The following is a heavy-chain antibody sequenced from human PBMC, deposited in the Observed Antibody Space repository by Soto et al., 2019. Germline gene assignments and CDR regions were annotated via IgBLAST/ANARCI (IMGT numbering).Heavy chain of an antibody. V-gene: IGHV1-18*01. CDR3: ERDDVRGWPYNWFDP. J-gene: IGHJ5*02. Sequence: SVKVSCRASCYPFTSFGISWLRQAPVQGLEWMGWISTFNYNTNFAQKFQGRVTLTSDTSTTTAYMELRSLTSDDTAVYYCERDDVRGWPYNWFDPWGQGTPGTVYS. CDR2: ISTFNYNT. CDR1: CYPFTSFG. D-gene: IGHD6-19*01.